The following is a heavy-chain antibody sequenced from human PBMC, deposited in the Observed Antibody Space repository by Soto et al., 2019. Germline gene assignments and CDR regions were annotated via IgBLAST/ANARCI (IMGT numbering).Heavy chain of an antibody. J-gene: IGHJ5*02. CDR3: ARVSYYYDSSGEYNWFDP. Sequence: SVKVSCKASGGTFSSYAISWVRQDPGQGLEWMGGIIPIFGTANYAQKFQGRVTITADESTSTAYMELSSLRSEDTAVYYCARVSYYYDSSGEYNWFDPWGQGTLVTVSS. V-gene: IGHV1-69*13. CDR2: IIPIFGTA. D-gene: IGHD3-22*01. CDR1: GGTFSSYA.